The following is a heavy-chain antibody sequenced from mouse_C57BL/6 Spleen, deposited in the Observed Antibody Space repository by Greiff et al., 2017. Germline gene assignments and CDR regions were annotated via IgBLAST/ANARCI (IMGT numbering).Heavy chain of an antibody. V-gene: IGHV1-69*01. CDR1: GYTFTSYW. D-gene: IGHD3-2*02. Sequence: VPLQQPGAELVLPGASVQLSCKASGYTFTSYWMHWVKQRPGQGLAWIGEIDPSDSYTNYNQKFKGKSTLTVAKSSSTAYMQLSSLTSEDSAVYYCAREGQRRLGGYAMDYWGQGTSVTVSA. CDR2: IDPSDSYT. CDR3: AREGQRRLGGYAMDY. J-gene: IGHJ4*01.